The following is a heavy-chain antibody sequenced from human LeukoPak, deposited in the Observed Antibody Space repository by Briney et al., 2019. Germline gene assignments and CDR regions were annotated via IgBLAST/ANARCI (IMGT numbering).Heavy chain of an antibody. Sequence: GGSLSLSCKASGFTFSSYSMNWVRQAPGKGLEWVSSISSSSSYIYYADSVKGRFTISRDNAKNSLYLQMNSLRAEDTAVYYCARCPDYDFWSGYLLGYYYGMDVWGQGTTVTVSS. CDR2: ISSSSSYI. D-gene: IGHD3-3*01. CDR1: GFTFSSYS. CDR3: ARCPDYDFWSGYLLGYYYGMDV. V-gene: IGHV3-21*01. J-gene: IGHJ6*02.